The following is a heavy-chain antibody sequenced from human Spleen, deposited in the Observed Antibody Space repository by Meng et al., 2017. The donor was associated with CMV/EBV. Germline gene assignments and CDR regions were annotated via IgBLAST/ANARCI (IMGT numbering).Heavy chain of an antibody. CDR2: IKPNDGDK. CDR3: ARDLHGGSPRY. V-gene: IGHV1-2*02. Sequence: ASVKVSCKASGYTFTGHYMHWVRQAPGQGLEWMGWIKPNDGDKKFAQKFQGRVTMTWDTSISTVYMELNRLRSDATAFYYCARDLHGGSPRYWGQGTLVTVSS. D-gene: IGHD3-10*01. CDR1: GYTFTGHY. J-gene: IGHJ4*02.